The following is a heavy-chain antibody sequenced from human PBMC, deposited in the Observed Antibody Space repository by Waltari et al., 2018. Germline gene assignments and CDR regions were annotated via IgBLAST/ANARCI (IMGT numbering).Heavy chain of an antibody. CDR3: ARDQVVYATYYFDY. Sequence: EVQLVESGGGLVQPGGSLRLSCAASGFTFSSYWMSWVRQAPGKGREWVANIKQDGSEKYYVDSVKGRFTISRDNAKNSLYLQMNSLRAEDTAVYYCARDQVVYATYYFDYWGQGTLVTVSS. CDR1: GFTFSSYW. V-gene: IGHV3-7*04. CDR2: IKQDGSEK. J-gene: IGHJ4*02. D-gene: IGHD2-8*02.